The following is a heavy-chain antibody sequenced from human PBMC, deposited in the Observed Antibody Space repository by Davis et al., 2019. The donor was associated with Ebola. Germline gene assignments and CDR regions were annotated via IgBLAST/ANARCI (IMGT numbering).Heavy chain of an antibody. D-gene: IGHD2-15*01. J-gene: IGHJ4*02. CDR1: AGTFSSYA. CDR3: ARGGCSGGSCYSADY. V-gene: IGHV1-69*05. Sequence: SVKVSCKASAGTFSSYAISWVRQAPGQGLEWMGGIIPIFGTANYAQKLQGRVTMTTDTSTSTSYMELRSLRSDDTAVYYCARGGCSGGSCYSADYWGQGTLVTVSS. CDR2: IIPIFGTA.